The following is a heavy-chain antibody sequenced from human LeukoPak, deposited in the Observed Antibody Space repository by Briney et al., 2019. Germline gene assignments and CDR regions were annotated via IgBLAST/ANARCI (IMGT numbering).Heavy chain of an antibody. J-gene: IGHJ5*02. D-gene: IGHD5-12*01. CDR3: ARRTAGGQLRGYSGYALDP. V-gene: IGHV1-2*02. CDR1: GYTFTGYY. Sequence: GASVKVSCKASGYTFTGYYMHWVRQAPGQGLEWMGWINPNSGGTNYAQKFQGRVTMTRDTSTSTVYMELSSLRSEDTAVYYCARRTAGGQLRGYSGYALDPWGQGTLVTVSS. CDR2: INPNSGGT.